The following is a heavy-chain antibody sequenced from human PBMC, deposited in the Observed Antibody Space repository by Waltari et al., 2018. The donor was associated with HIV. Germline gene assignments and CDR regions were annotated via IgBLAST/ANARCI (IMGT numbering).Heavy chain of an antibody. CDR3: ASGLSSGKSVDY. J-gene: IGHJ4*02. V-gene: IGHV4-34*02. CDR1: GTSFTGHY. D-gene: IGHD3-10*01. CDR2: VNHGGTT. Sequence: QAQLQQWGAGLLKPSETLSLTCAVYGTSFTGHYWPWIRQPPGKGLELVGEVNHGGTTNYNPSLKSRVTISVDTSNNHFSLKLNSVTAADTAVYFCASGLSSGKSVDYWGQGTLVTVSS.